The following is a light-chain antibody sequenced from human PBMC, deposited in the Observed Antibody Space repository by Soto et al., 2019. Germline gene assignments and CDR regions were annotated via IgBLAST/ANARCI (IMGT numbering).Light chain of an antibody. V-gene: IGLV1-47*01. CDR2: GNN. J-gene: IGLJ3*02. CDR1: SSNIGSNY. Sequence: QSVLTQPPSVSGTPGQRVTISCSGSSSNIGSNYVFWYQHLPGTAPKLLIYGNNQRPSGVPDRFSGSKSGTSASLANSWLRFEDEADYYCATWDDSLSGVVFGGGTKLTVL. CDR3: ATWDDSLSGVV.